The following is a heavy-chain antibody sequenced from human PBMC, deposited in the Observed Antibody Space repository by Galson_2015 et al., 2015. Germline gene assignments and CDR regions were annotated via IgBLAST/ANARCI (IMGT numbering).Heavy chain of an antibody. Sequence: SVKVSCKASGYTFTSYGISWVRQAPGQGLEWMGWISAYNGNTNYAQKLQGRVTMTTDTSTSTAYMELRSLRSDDTAVYYCARAAVSPGYYDFWSGWKDGDYYYMDVWGKGTTVTVSS. CDR2: ISAYNGNT. CDR3: ARAAVSPGYYDFWSGWKDGDYYYMDV. J-gene: IGHJ6*03. CDR1: GYTFTSYG. D-gene: IGHD3-3*01. V-gene: IGHV1-18*01.